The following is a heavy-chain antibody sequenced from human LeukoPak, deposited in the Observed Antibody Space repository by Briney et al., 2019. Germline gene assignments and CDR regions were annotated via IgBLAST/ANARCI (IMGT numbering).Heavy chain of an antibody. J-gene: IGHJ6*02. V-gene: IGHV1-69*04. CDR2: IIPILGIA. CDR1: GGTFSSYA. CDR3: ARGFANYYDSSGYFPLYYYYYGMDV. Sequence: ASVKVSCKASGGTFSSYAISWVRQAPGQGLEWMGRIIPILGIANYAQKFQGRVTITADKSTSTAYMELSSLRSEDTAVYYCARGFANYYDSSGYFPLYYYYYGMDVWGQGTTVTVSS. D-gene: IGHD3-22*01.